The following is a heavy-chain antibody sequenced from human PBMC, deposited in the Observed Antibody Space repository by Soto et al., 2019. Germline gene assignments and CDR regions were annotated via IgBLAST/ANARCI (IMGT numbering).Heavy chain of an antibody. Sequence: QVQLVESGGGVVQPGRSLGLSCAASGFTFSNYAMHWVRQTPGTGLEWVAVISYDGGYQSYADSVKGRLTISRDNSKNTLYLQMNSRIVEDTAVYYCARGRGLGAATTAVVDYWGQGPLVTVSS. CDR1: GFTFSNYA. V-gene: IGHV3-30-3*01. CDR2: ISYDGGYQ. D-gene: IGHD1-7*01. CDR3: ARGRGLGAATTAVVDY. J-gene: IGHJ4*02.